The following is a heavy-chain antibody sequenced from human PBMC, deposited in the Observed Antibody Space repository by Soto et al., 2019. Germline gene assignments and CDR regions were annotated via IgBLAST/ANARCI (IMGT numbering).Heavy chain of an antibody. V-gene: IGHV3-66*01. CDR3: ARMGDRSGYSGCFDP. CDR2: IYSGGNT. D-gene: IGHD3-22*01. CDR1: GFTVSSNY. Sequence: EVQLVESGGGLVQPGGSPRLSCAASGFTVSSNYMSWVRQAPGKGLEWVSVIYSGGNTYYTDSVKGRFTISRDNSKXLLYLQMSSLRVEDTAVYYCARMGDRSGYSGCFDPWGQGTLVTVSS. J-gene: IGHJ5*02.